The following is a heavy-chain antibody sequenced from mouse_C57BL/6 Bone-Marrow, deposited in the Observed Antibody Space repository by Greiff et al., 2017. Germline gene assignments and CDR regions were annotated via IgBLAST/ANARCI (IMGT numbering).Heavy chain of an antibody. J-gene: IGHJ1*03. D-gene: IGHD1-1*01. CDR3: ARHGYGSSHWYFDV. CDR2: IYPGNGDT. V-gene: IGHV1-12*01. Sequence: QVQLQQSGAELVRPGASVKMSCKASGYTFTSYNMHWVQQTPRQGLEWIGAIYPGNGDTSYNQKFKGKATLTVDKSSSTAYMQLSSLTSEDSAVYFCARHGYGSSHWYFDVWGTGTTVTVSS. CDR1: GYTFTSYN.